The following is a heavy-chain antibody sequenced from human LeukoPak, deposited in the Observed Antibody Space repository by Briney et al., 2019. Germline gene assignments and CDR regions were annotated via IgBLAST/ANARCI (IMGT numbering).Heavy chain of an antibody. Sequence: GGSLRLSCAASGFTFSTYAMNWVRQAPGKGLEWVAFIRYDGSNKYYADSVKGRFTISRDNSKNTLYLQMNSLRAEDTAVYYCAKGPVYSYGFDWFDPWGQGTLVTVSS. D-gene: IGHD5-18*01. V-gene: IGHV3-30*02. CDR2: IRYDGSNK. CDR1: GFTFSTYA. CDR3: AKGPVYSYGFDWFDP. J-gene: IGHJ5*02.